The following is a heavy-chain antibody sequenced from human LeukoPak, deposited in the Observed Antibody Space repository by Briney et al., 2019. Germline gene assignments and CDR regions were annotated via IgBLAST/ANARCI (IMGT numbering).Heavy chain of an antibody. D-gene: IGHD5-24*01. CDR3: ARADVGVEMATITSLLDY. J-gene: IGHJ4*02. V-gene: IGHV3-21*01. CDR2: ISSSSSYI. CDR1: GFTFSSYS. Sequence: GGSLRLSCAASGFTFSSYSMNWVRQAPGKGLEWVSSISSSSSYIYYADSVKGRFTISRDNAKNTLYLQMNSLRAEDTAVYYCARADVGVEMATITSLLDYWGQGTLVTVSS.